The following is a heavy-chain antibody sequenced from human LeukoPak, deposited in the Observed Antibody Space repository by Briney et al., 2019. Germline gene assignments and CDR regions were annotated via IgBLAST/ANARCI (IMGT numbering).Heavy chain of an antibody. CDR1: GFTFSSYA. D-gene: IGHD3-3*01. Sequence: GGSLRLSCAASGFTFSSYAMSWVRQAPGKGLEWVGFIRSKAYGGTTEYAASVKGRFTISRDDSKSIAYLQMNSLKTEDTAVYYCTRGKYYDFWSGYYPDYWGQGTLVTVSS. CDR3: TRGKYYDFWSGYYPDY. V-gene: IGHV3-49*04. CDR2: IRSKAYGGTT. J-gene: IGHJ4*02.